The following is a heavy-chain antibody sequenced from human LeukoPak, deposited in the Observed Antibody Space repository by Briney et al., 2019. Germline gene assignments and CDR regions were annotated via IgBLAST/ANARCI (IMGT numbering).Heavy chain of an antibody. Sequence: GASVKVSCKACGYTFNSYGISWVRQAPGQGLEWMGWINSYTGTTNYGQKFQGRVTMTTDTSMSTAYIELRSLRSDDTAVYYCARRPPTTSSASLDYWGQGTLVTVSS. CDR1: GYTFNSYG. D-gene: IGHD4-17*01. J-gene: IGHJ4*02. CDR2: INSYTGTT. V-gene: IGHV1-18*01. CDR3: ARRPPTTSSASLDY.